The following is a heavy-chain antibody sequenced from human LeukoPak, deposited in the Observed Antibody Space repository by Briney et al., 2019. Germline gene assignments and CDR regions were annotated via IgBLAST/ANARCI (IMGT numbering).Heavy chain of an antibody. CDR3: ARGQQWLDDAFDI. Sequence: SQTLSLTCAISGHSVSRNSAAWNWITQSPSRGLEWLGRTYYRSKWYNDYAVSVNSRITINPATSKNQFSLQLNSVTPEDTAVYYCARGQQWLDDAFDIWGQGTMVTVSS. J-gene: IGHJ3*02. D-gene: IGHD6-19*01. CDR2: TYYRSKWYN. V-gene: IGHV6-1*01. CDR1: GHSVSRNSAA.